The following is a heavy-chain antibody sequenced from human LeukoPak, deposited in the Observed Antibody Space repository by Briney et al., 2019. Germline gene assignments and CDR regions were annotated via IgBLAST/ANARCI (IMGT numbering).Heavy chain of an antibody. D-gene: IGHD3-10*01. CDR1: GFTFTRFN. CDR3: AKAGAMVRGSALTGDP. V-gene: IGHV3-21*04. Sequence: PGGSLRLSCAASGFTFTRFNVNWVRQAPGKGLELVSSITSSGTYIYYADSVKGRFTISRDNSKNTLYLQMNSLRAEDTAVYYCAKAGAMVRGSALTGDPWGQGTLVTVSS. CDR2: ITSSGTYI. J-gene: IGHJ5*02.